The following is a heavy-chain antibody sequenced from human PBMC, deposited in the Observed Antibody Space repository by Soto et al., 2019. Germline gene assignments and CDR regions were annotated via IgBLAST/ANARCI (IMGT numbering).Heavy chain of an antibody. CDR3: TRDEAAYSSSWKDF. J-gene: IGHJ4*02. CDR1: GFSIKTYS. D-gene: IGHD6-19*01. CDR2: ISSSGSHI. V-gene: IGHV3-21*02. Sequence: DVQLVESGGGLVKPGGSLRLSCSASGFSIKTYSMNWVRQAPGKGLEWVSAISSSGSHIYDADTVKGRLTISRDNANKAVFLQMTGLRAEDTAMYYCTRDEAAYSSSWKDFWCKGNLVAV.